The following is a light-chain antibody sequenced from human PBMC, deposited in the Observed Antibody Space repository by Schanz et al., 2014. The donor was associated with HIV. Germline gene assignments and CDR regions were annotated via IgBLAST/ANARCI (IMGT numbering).Light chain of an antibody. J-gene: IGLJ2*01. CDR3: SSYAGRNNLVV. V-gene: IGLV2-14*01. CDR2: DVN. Sequence: QSALTQPASVSGSPGQSITISCTGTSSDVGGYNYVSWYQQHPGKPPKLMIYDVNNRPSGVSNRFSGSKSGNTASLTISGLQAEDEADYYCSSYAGRNNLVVFGGGTKLTVL. CDR1: SSDVGGYNY.